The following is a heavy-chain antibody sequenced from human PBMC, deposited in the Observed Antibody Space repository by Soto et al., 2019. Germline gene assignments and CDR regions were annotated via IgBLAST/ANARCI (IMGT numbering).Heavy chain of an antibody. V-gene: IGHV4-59*01. J-gene: IGHJ4*02. CDR2: IYDSGSP. CDR1: GGSISVYY. D-gene: IGHD1-26*01. Sequence: SETLSLTCSISGGSISVYYWSWIRQPPGQALEWIGYIYDSGSPYYNPSLRSRVIISADTSKNQISLKLTSATAADTAVYYCARGVGSSPPRYWGRGTLVTVSS. CDR3: ARGVGSSPPRY.